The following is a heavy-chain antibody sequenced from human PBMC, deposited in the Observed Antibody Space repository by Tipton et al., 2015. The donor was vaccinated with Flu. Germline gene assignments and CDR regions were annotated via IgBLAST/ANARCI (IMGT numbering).Heavy chain of an antibody. Sequence: SLRLSCEASGFTFSSYDMHWVRQATGKGLEWVSAINNGGNTFYPDSVKGRFTISRENAKNSLYLQLNSLRAGDTAVYYCARAGNNYYGMDVWGQGTTVTVPS. CDR3: ARAGNNYYGMDV. J-gene: IGHJ6*02. V-gene: IGHV3-13*01. D-gene: IGHD1/OR15-1a*01. CDR2: INNGGNT. CDR1: GFTFSSYD.